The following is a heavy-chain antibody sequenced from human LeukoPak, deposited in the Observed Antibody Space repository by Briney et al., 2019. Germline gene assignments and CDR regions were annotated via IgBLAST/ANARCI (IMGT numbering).Heavy chain of an antibody. CDR3: ARVVGGWYDWYFDY. V-gene: IGHV4-4*07. D-gene: IGHD6-19*01. J-gene: IGHJ4*02. CDR1: GGSISSYY. CDR2: IYTSGST. Sequence: SETLSLTCTVSGGSISSYYWSWIRQPAGKGLVWIGRIYTSGSTNYNPSLTSRVTMSVDTSKNQFSLKLSSVTAADTAVYYCARVVGGWYDWYFDYRGQGTLVTVSS.